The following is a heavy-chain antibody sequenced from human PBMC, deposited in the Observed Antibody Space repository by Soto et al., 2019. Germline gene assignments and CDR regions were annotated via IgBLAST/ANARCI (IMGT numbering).Heavy chain of an antibody. CDR1: GGSISSGGYS. CDR2: IYHSGST. V-gene: IGHV4-30-2*01. CDR3: AAGGGLPRYY. D-gene: IGHD5-12*01. Sequence: QLQLQESGSGLVKPSQTLSLTCAVSGGSISSGGYSWSWIRQPPGKGLEWIGYIYHSGSTYYNPSLKRRVTISVARSQNQFSLKLSSVTAAATAVYYCAAGGGLPRYYWGQGTLVTVS. J-gene: IGHJ4*02.